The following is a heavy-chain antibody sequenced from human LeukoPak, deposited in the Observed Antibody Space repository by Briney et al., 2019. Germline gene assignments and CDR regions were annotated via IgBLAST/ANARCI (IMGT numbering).Heavy chain of an antibody. CDR2: INPKSGAT. CDR3: ARGPYPDY. Sequence: GASVKVSCKASGYTFTDYYIRWVRQAPGQGLEWMGWINPKSGATNYAQKFQGRVTMTRDTSISTAYMELTRLTSDDTALYYCARGPYPDYWGQGSLVTVSS. CDR1: GYTFTDYY. J-gene: IGHJ4*02. V-gene: IGHV1-2*02.